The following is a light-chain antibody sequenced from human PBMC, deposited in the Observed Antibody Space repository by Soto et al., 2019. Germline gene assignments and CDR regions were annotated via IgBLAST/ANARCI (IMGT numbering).Light chain of an antibody. Sequence: DIQMTQSPSSLSASVGDLVTITCLASQSISSYLNGYQQKPGKEPKLLIYAASSLHSGVPSRFSGSGSGTDFTLTISSLQSEDFATYFCQHSYTTPWTFGQGTKV. V-gene: IGKV1-39*01. J-gene: IGKJ1*01. CDR1: QSISSY. CDR3: QHSYTTPWT. CDR2: AAS.